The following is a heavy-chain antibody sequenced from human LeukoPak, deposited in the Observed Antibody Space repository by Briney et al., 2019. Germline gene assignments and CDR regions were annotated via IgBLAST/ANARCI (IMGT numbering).Heavy chain of an antibody. CDR2: VSHSGST. CDR3: ARGKGGRPSNTQSSPWYFEK. J-gene: IGHJ2*01. D-gene: IGHD3-16*01. Sequence: SETLSLTCAVYGGSFSDGYWSWIRQPLGKGLEWLGEVSHSGSTNCNPSLESRVTMSVDTSKTQFSLNLKSATAADTGVYFCARGKGGRPSNTQSSPWYFEKWGRGTLVTVSS. CDR1: GGSFSDGY. V-gene: IGHV4-34*01.